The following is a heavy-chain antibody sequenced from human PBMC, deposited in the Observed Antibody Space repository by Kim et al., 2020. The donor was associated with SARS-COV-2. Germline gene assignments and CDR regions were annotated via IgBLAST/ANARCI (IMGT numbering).Heavy chain of an antibody. V-gene: IGHV1-69*13. CDR1: GGTFSSYA. CDR3: ARGAPWDIVVGSMSD. CDR2: IIPIFGTA. J-gene: IGHJ4*02. D-gene: IGHD2-15*01. Sequence: SVKVSCKASGGTFSSYAISWVRQAPGQGLEWMGGIIPIFGTANYAQKFQGRVTITADESTSTAYMELSSLRSEDTAVYYCARGAPWDIVVGSMSDWGQGTLVTVSS.